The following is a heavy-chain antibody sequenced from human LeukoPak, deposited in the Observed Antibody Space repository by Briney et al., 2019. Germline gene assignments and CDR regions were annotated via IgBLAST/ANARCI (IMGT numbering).Heavy chain of an antibody. CDR3: ARSDLGTITAGPFN. D-gene: IGHD5-24*01. V-gene: IGHV1-18*01. CDR1: GYTFTNYG. J-gene: IGHJ4*02. Sequence: ASVKVSCKASGYTFTNYGITWVRQAPGQGLEWMGWISGYQGSTKYAQNFQGRVTMTIDTSMSTAYMDLRSLRSDDTAMYFCARSDLGTITAGPFNWGQGTLVAVSS. CDR2: ISGYQGST.